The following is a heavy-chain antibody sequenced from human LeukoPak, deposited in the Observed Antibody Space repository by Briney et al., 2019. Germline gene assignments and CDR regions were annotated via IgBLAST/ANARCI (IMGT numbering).Heavy chain of an antibody. CDR3: ARGYYPPEY. CDR2: IKQDGTEK. J-gene: IGHJ4*02. V-gene: IGHV3-7*05. D-gene: IGHD1-26*01. CDR1: GFTFSTYW. Sequence: GGSLRLPCAASGFTFSTYWMICVRPAPGKGLEWVANIKQDGTEKYYVDSVNGRFTISRDNANNTLYLQMNSLRAEDTAVYYCARGYYPPEYWSPGTLVTVSS.